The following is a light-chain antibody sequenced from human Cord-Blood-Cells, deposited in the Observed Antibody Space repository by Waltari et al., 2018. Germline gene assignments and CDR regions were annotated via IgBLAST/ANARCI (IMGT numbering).Light chain of an antibody. CDR2: DAF. J-gene: IGKJ4*01. Sequence: EIVLPQSPATRSLSPGERATLPCRASQRVSSYLAWYQQKPGQAPRILIYDAFNRATGIPARFSGSGSWTDFTLTIRSLEPEDFAVYYCQQRSNWPPLTFGGGTKVELK. CDR3: QQRSNWPPLT. CDR1: QRVSSY. V-gene: IGKV3-11*01.